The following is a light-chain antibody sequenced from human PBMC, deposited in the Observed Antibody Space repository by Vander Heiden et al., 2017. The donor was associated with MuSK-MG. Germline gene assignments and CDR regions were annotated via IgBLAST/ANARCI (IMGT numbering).Light chain of an antibody. V-gene: IGKV1-39*01. CDR2: AAS. CDR3: QQGYSTLPWT. Sequence: DIQITKSPSSLSASVGDRVTITCRASETINTYLNWYQQKPGKAPKLLIYAASNLESGVPSKFSGSGSGTDFTLTISSLQPEDFATYYCQQGYSTLPWTFGQGTQVEIK. J-gene: IGKJ1*01. CDR1: ETINTY.